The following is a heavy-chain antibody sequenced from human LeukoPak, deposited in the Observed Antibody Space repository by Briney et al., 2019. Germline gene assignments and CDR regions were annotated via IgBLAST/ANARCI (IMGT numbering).Heavy chain of an antibody. CDR3: VNRLWFGELLNDY. V-gene: IGHV3-30*02. CDR1: GFTLSSNG. J-gene: IGHJ4*02. CDR2: IWYDGSNK. Sequence: GGSLRLSCAASGFTLSSNGMHWVRQAPGKGLEWVGVIWYDGSNKYYADSVKGRFTISRDNSKNTLYLQMSSLRAEDTAVYYCVNRLWFGELLNDYWGQGTLVTVSS. D-gene: IGHD3-10*01.